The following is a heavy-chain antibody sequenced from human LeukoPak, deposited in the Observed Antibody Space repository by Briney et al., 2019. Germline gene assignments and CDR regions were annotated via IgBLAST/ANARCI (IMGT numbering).Heavy chain of an antibody. Sequence: SETLSLTCSVSVGSISSSSYYWGWIRQPPGKGLEWIGSIYYSGSTSYNPSLKSRVTISVDTSKNQFSLQLSSVTAADTAVCYCARSSIIAVAGAIDYWGQGTLVTVSS. CDR2: IYYSGST. CDR1: VGSISSSSYY. D-gene: IGHD6-19*01. J-gene: IGHJ4*02. V-gene: IGHV4-39*07. CDR3: ARSSIIAVAGAIDY.